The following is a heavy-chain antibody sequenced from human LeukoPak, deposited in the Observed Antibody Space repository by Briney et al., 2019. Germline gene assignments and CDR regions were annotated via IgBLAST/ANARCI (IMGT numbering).Heavy chain of an antibody. CDR1: GFTFSSYA. Sequence: PGGSLRLSCAASGFTFSSYAMSWVRQAPGKGLEWVSAISGSGGSTYYADSVKGRFTISRDNSKNTLYLQMNSLRAEDTAVYYCAKSWARRLYCGGDCYPYYSDYWGQGTLVTVSS. D-gene: IGHD2-21*02. J-gene: IGHJ4*02. CDR2: ISGSGGST. CDR3: AKSWARRLYCGGDCYPYYSDY. V-gene: IGHV3-23*01.